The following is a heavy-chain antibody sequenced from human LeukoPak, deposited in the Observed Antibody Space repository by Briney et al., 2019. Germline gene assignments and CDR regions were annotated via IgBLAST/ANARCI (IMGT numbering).Heavy chain of an antibody. D-gene: IGHD4-11*01. V-gene: IGHV3-7*03. CDR3: ARDNKFDYNFGVY. CDR1: GFTFSTYW. Sequence: GGSLRLSCAASGFTFSTYWMSWVRQAPGKGLEWVANIKYDGSEKNYVDSVQGRFTISRDNAKNSLYLQMNSLRAEDTAVYYCARDNKFDYNFGVYWGQGTLVTVSS. CDR2: IKYDGSEK. J-gene: IGHJ4*02.